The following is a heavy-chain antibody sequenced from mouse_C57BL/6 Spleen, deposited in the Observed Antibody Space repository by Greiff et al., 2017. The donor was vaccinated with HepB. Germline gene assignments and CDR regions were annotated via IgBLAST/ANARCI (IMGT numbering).Heavy chain of an antibody. CDR1: GYSFTGYF. CDR2: INPYNGDT. CDR3: ASDDYEMNY. J-gene: IGHJ2*01. V-gene: IGHV1-20*01. Sequence: EVQLQQSGPELVKPGDSVKISCKASGYSFTGYFMNWVMQSHGKSLEWIGRINPYNGDTFYNQKFKGKATLTVDKSSSTAHMELRSLTSDDSAVYYCASDDYEMNYWGQGTTLTVSS. D-gene: IGHD2-4*01.